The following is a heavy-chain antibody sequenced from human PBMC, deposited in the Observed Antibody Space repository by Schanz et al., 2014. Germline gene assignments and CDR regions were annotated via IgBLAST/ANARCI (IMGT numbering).Heavy chain of an antibody. CDR2: ISAYNGHT. D-gene: IGHD1-26*01. J-gene: IGHJ4*02. Sequence: QVQLVQSGAEVKKPGASVKVSCKASGYTFTTYGINWVRHTPGQGLEWMGWISAYNGHTNYAQKVQGRVSMTTDKSTSPAYMELRSLRSDDTAVYYCARGVGASTYGPYYFDYWGQGTLVTVSS. CDR1: GYTFTTYG. CDR3: ARGVGASTYGPYYFDY. V-gene: IGHV1-18*04.